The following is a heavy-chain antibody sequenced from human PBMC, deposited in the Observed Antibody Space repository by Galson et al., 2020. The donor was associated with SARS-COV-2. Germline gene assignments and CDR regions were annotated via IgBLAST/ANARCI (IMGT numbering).Heavy chain of an antibody. J-gene: IGHJ3*02. V-gene: IGHV5-51*01. Sequence: GESLKISCEGSGYSFTNYWIGWVRQMPGKGLEWMGIIYPGDSDTRYSPSFQGQVTISAYKSISTAYVQWSSLKASDTAIYYCAAPSTETTDLPDAFDIWGQGTMVTVSS. D-gene: IGHD1-7*01. CDR1: GYSFTNYW. CDR3: AAPSTETTDLPDAFDI. CDR2: IYPGDSDT.